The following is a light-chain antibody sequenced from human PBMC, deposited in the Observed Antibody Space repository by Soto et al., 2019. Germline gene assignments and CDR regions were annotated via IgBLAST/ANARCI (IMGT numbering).Light chain of an antibody. Sequence: QSVLTQPPSVSGAPGQRVTISCTGSSSNIGAGYYVHWYQQLPGTAPKLLIFGNNNRPSGVPDRFSGSKSGTSASLAITGLQAEDEADYYCQSFDRSLSGRVFGGGTKLNVL. CDR2: GNN. J-gene: IGLJ3*02. CDR1: SSNIGAGYY. CDR3: QSFDRSLSGRV. V-gene: IGLV1-40*01.